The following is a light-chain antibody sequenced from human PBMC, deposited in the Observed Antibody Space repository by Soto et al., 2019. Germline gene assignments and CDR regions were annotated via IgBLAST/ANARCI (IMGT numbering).Light chain of an antibody. CDR1: QTISSW. Sequence: DIQMTQSPSTLSGSVGDRVTITCRASQTISSWLAWYQQRPGKAPKLLIFDASTLESGVPSKFSGSGSDTEFTFTISSLQPDDSATYYCQQYNTYRLTFGGGTKVDIK. J-gene: IGKJ4*02. CDR3: QQYNTYRLT. V-gene: IGKV1-5*01. CDR2: DAS.